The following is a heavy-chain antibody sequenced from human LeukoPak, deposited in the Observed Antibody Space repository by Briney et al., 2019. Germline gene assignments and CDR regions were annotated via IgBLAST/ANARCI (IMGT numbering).Heavy chain of an antibody. Sequence: SETLSLTCSVSGDSMSSYYWGWIRQPPGKGLEWIGYIYYSGSTNYSPSLKSRVTISLDTSKSQFSLGLNSVTAADTAVYYCARSGFHCDLIAFDVWGQGTMVTVSS. D-gene: IGHD3-22*01. CDR1: GDSMSSYY. CDR2: IYYSGST. J-gene: IGHJ3*01. CDR3: ARSGFHCDLIAFDV. V-gene: IGHV4-59*01.